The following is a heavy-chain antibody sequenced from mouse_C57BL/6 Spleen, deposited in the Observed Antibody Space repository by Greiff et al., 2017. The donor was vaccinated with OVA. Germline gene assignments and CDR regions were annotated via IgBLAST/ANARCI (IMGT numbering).Heavy chain of an antibody. CDR1: GYSIPSGYY. Sequence: EVQVVESGPGLVKPSQSLSLTCSVTGYSIPSGYYWNWIRQFPGNKLEWMGYISYDGSNNYNPSLKNRISITRDTSKNQFFLKLNSVTTEDTATYYCAREAYYGSSYSSWFAYWGQGTLVTVSA. V-gene: IGHV3-6*01. CDR2: ISYDGSN. CDR3: AREAYYGSSYSSWFAY. J-gene: IGHJ3*01. D-gene: IGHD1-1*01.